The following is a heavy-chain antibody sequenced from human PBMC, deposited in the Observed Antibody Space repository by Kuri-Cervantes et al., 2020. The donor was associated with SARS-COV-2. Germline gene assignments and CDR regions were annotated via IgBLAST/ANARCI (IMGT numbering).Heavy chain of an antibody. J-gene: IGHJ4*02. CDR1: GFTFSSYS. V-gene: IGHV3-23*01. CDR3: AKEGFFYGSGRHFDY. Sequence: GGSLRLSCAASGFTFSSYSMNWVRQAPGKGLEWVSAISGSGGSTYYADSVKGRFTNSRDNSKNTLYLQMNSLRAEDTAVYYCAKEGFFYGSGRHFDYWGQGTLVTVSS. D-gene: IGHD3-10*01. CDR2: ISGSGGST.